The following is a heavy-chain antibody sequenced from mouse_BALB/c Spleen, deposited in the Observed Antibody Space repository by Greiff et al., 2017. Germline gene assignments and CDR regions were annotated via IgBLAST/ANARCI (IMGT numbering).Heavy chain of an antibody. D-gene: IGHD1-1*01. CDR2: ISNGGGST. Sequence: DVHLVESGGGLVQPGGSLKLSCAASGFTFSSYTMSWVRQTPEKRLEWVAYISNGGGSTYYPDTVKGRFTISRDNAKNTLYLQMSSLKSEDTAMYYCARHHHYYGSSFDYWGQGTTLTVSS. V-gene: IGHV5-12-2*01. CDR3: ARHHHYYGSSFDY. J-gene: IGHJ2*01. CDR1: GFTFSSYT.